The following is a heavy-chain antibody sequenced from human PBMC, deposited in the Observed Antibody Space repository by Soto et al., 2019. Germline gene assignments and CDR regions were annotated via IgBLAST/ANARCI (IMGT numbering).Heavy chain of an antibody. D-gene: IGHD5-18*01. J-gene: IGHJ4*02. CDR1: GFTFSSYG. CDR3: AKVDTAMESPLDY. CDR2: ISYDGSNK. Sequence: PGGSLRLSCAASGFTFSSYGMHWVRQAPGKGLEWVAVISYDGSNKYYADSVKGRFTISRDNSKNTLYLQMNSLRAEDTAVYYCAKVDTAMESPLDYWGQGTLVTVSS. V-gene: IGHV3-30*18.